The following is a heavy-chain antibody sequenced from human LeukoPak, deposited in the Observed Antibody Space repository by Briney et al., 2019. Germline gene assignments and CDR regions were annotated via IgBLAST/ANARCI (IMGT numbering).Heavy chain of an antibody. CDR2: IYYSGST. CDR1: GSSISSYY. J-gene: IGHJ2*01. Sequence: PSETLSLTCTVSGSSISSYYWSWIRQPPGKGLEWIGYIYYSGSTNYNPSLKSRVTISVDTSKNQFSLKLSSVTAADTAVYYCARDLRDWYFDLWGRGTLVTVSS. V-gene: IGHV4-59*01. CDR3: ARDLRDWYFDL.